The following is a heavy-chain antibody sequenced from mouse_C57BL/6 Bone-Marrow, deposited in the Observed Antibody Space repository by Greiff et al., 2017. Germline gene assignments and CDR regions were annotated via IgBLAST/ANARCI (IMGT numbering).Heavy chain of an antibody. CDR3: ARDLGRDDFDY. V-gene: IGHV1-55*01. D-gene: IGHD4-1*01. J-gene: IGHJ2*01. CDR2: IYPGSGST. CDR1: GYTFTSYW. Sequence: QVQLQQPGAELVKPGASVKMSCKASGYTFTSYWITWVKQRPGQGLEWIGDIYPGSGSTNYNEKFKSKATLTVDTASSTAYMQHSSLTSEDSAVFYCARDLGRDDFDYWGQGTTLTVSS.